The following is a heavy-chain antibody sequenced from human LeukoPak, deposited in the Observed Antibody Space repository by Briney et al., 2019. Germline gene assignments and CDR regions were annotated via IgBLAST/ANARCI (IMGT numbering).Heavy chain of an antibody. CDR2: INPNSGGT. CDR1: EYTFTDYY. D-gene: IGHD5-12*01. Sequence: GASVKVSCKASEYTFTDYYLYWVRQAPGEGLEWVGWINPNSGGTNTTQKFQGRVTMTSDTSVSTAYMELSSLRSDDTAVYYCARFDTVAPGRPYDIWGQGTKVTVSS. CDR3: ARFDTVAPGRPYDI. J-gene: IGHJ3*02. V-gene: IGHV1-2*02.